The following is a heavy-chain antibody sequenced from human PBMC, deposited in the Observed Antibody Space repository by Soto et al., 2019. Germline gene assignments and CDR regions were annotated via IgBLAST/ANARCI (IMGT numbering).Heavy chain of an antibody. CDR3: ARGPRGVTMIDY. D-gene: IGHD3-22*01. Sequence: EVELLESGGGLEQPGGSLRLSCAASGFTFSTYAMNWVRQAPGKGLEWVSAIDRGGGSTYYADSVKGRFTIAKDNSKKTVYLQMNNRRAEDTAVYYCARGPRGVTMIDYWGQGTLVTVSS. J-gene: IGHJ4*02. V-gene: IGHV3-23*01. CDR2: IDRGGGST. CDR1: GFTFSTYA.